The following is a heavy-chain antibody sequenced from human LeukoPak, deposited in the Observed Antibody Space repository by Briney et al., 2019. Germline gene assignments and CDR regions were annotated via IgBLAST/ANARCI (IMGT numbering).Heavy chain of an antibody. CDR1: GFKFDDYG. V-gene: IGHV3-20*04. J-gene: IGHJ6*03. CDR3: ARGGISIFGVVIYMDV. CDR2: INWNGGST. D-gene: IGHD3-3*01. Sequence: PGGSLRLSCTASGFKFDDYGMTWVRQAPGKGLEWVSGINWNGGSTGYADSVKGRFTISRDNAKNSLSLQMNSLRVEDTALYYCARGGISIFGVVIYMDVWGKGTTVTVSS.